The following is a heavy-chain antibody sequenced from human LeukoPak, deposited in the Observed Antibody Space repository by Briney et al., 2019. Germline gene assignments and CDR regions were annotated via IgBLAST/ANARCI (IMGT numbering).Heavy chain of an antibody. D-gene: IGHD3-16*02. CDR1: GYTFTGYS. CDR2: INPNTGGT. J-gene: IGHJ4*02. Sequence: ASVTVSCTASGYTFTGYSIHWVRQAPGQGLEWMGWINPNTGGTNYAQKFQGRVTMTRDTSISTVYMELSSLRFDDTAVFYCARAPDYDYVWGTYRLGYWGQGTLVTVSS. V-gene: IGHV1-2*02. CDR3: ARAPDYDYVWGTYRLGY.